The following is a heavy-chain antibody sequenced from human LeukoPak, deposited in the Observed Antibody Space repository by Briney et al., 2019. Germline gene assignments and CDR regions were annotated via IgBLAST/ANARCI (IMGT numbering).Heavy chain of an antibody. Sequence: GSLRLSCAASGFTFSSYEMNWIRQPPGKGLEWIGEINHSGSTNYNPSLKSRVTISVDTSKNQFSLKLSSVTAADTAVYYCARGLVLADYWGQGTLVTVSS. CDR1: GFTFSSYE. D-gene: IGHD6-13*01. V-gene: IGHV4-34*01. J-gene: IGHJ4*02. CDR3: ARGLVLADY. CDR2: INHSGST.